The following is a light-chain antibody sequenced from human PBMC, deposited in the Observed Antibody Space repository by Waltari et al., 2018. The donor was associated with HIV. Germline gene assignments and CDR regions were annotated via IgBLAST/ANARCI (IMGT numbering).Light chain of an antibody. CDR1: SSNIGSNT. CDR2: GKN. V-gene: IGLV1-44*01. J-gene: IGLJ2*01. CDR3: ASWDDSLNGPV. Sequence: QSVLTQPPSTSGTPGQRVTISCSGSSSNIGSNTVSWFQQLPGKAPKVLIYGKNHRPSGVPVRFSGSKSGTSASLAIGGLQSEDEADYYCASWDDSLNGPVFGGGTTLTVL.